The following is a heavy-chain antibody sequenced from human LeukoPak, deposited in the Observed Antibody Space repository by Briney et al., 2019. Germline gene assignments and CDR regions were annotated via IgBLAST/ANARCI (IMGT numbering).Heavy chain of an antibody. CDR2: ISYDGSNK. D-gene: IGHD1/OR15-1a*01. V-gene: IGHV3-30*03. J-gene: IGHJ4*02. CDR3: ARGWLEHLPNY. Sequence: GGSLRLSCAASGFTFSSYGMHWVRQAPGKGLEWVAVISYDGSNKYYADSVKGRFTISRDNSKNTLYLQMNSLRAEDTAVYYCARGWLEHLPNYWGQGTLVTVSS. CDR1: GFTFSSYG.